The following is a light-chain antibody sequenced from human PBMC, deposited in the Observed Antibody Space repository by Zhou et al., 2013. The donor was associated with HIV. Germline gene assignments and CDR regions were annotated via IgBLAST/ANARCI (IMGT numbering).Light chain of an antibody. CDR2: GAS. CDR3: QQYYSYPPF. CDR1: QGISSY. J-gene: IGKJ3*01. Sequence: AIRMTQSPSSFSASTGDRVTITCRASQGISSYVAWYQQKPGKAPQLLIYGASTLHTGVPSRFNGSGSGTDFTLTISCLQSEDFATYYCQQYYSYPPFFGPGTKVDIK. V-gene: IGKV1-8*01.